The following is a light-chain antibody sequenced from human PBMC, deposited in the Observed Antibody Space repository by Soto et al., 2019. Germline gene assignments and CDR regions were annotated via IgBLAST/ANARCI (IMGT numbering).Light chain of an antibody. CDR1: QSVSSSY. CDR2: DAS. J-gene: IGKJ3*01. V-gene: IGKV3D-20*02. Sequence: EIVLTQSPDTLSLSPGERATLSCRASQSVSSSYLAWYQQKPGQAPRLLIYDASSRATGIPDRFSGSGSGTDFTLAISRLEPEDFAVYYCQQYNNWPKFTFGPGTKVDIK. CDR3: QQYNNWPKFT.